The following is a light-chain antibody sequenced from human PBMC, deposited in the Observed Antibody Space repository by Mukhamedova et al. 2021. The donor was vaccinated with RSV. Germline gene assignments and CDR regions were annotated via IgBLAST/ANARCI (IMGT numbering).Light chain of an antibody. Sequence: LMIYAVSNRPSGVSNRFSGSKSGNTASLTISGLQADDEADYYCSSYISSSTTFGPGTKVTVL. CDR3: SSYISSSTT. CDR2: AVS. V-gene: IGLV2-14*01. J-gene: IGLJ1*01.